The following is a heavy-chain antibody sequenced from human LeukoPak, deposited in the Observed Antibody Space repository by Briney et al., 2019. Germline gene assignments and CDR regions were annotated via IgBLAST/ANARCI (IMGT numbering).Heavy chain of an antibody. CDR1: GGSFSGYY. CDR3: ARGLASGYPPIPFDY. D-gene: IGHD3-3*01. Sequence: SETLSLTCAVYGGSFSGYYWTWIRQPPGKGLEWIGEIIDTGSTKYNSSLKSRVTISVDTSKNQFSLSLDSVTAADRAVYYCARGLASGYPPIPFDYWGQGTLVTVSS. J-gene: IGHJ4*02. V-gene: IGHV4-34*12. CDR2: IIDTGST.